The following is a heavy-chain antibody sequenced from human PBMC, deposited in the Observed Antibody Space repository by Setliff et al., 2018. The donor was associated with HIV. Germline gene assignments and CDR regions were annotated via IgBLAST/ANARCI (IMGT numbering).Heavy chain of an antibody. V-gene: IGHV1-8*01. CDR3: ARDPYGYCTTTTCYVPGY. D-gene: IGHD2-2*03. CDR2: MNPRSGNT. Sequence: ASVKVSCKASGYTFTSYDISWVRQATGQGLEWMGWMNPRSGNTGYGQKFQGRVTMTRDTATTTAYMELSSLTSEDTAVYYCARDPYGYCTTTTCYVPGYWGQGTLVTVSS. J-gene: IGHJ4*02. CDR1: GYTFTSYD.